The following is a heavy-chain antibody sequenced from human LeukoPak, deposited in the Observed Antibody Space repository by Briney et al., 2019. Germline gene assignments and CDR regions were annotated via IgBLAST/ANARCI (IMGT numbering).Heavy chain of an antibody. CDR3: ARAPLWSGYYDY. J-gene: IGHJ4*02. CDR2: IYHSGST. V-gene: IGHV4-38-2*02. Sequence: SETLSLTCTVSGYSISSGYYWGWIRQPPGKGLEWIGSIYHSGSTYYNPSLKSRVTISVDTSKNQFSLKLSSVTAADTAVYYCARAPLWSGYYDYWGQGTLVTVSS. D-gene: IGHD3-3*01. CDR1: GYSISSGYY.